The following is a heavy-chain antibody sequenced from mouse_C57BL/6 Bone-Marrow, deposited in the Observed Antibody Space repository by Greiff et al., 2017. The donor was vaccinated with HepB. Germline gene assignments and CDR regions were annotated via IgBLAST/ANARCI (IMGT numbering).Heavy chain of an antibody. CDR1: GFNIKDDY. CDR2: IDPENGDT. V-gene: IGHV14-4*01. CDR3: TTKMITTRYYYAMDY. Sequence: EVKLMESGAELVRPGASVKLSCTASGFNIKDDYMHWVKQRPEQGLEWIGWIDPENGDTEYASKFQGKATITADTSSNTAYLQLSSLTSEDTAVYYCTTKMITTRYYYAMDYWGQGTSVTVSS. D-gene: IGHD2-4*01. J-gene: IGHJ4*01.